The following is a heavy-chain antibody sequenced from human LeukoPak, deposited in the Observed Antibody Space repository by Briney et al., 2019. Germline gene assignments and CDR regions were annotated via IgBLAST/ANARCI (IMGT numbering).Heavy chain of an antibody. CDR3: ARDRFFGWFDP. CDR2: IYTSGST. D-gene: IGHD3-3*01. V-gene: IGHV4-61*02. CDR1: GYSISSGYY. Sequence: SETLSLTCTVSGYSISSGYYWSWIRQPAGKGLEWIGRIYTSGSTNYNPSLKSRVTISVDTSKNQFSLKLSSVTAADTAVYYCARDRFFGWFDPWGQGTLVTVSS. J-gene: IGHJ5*02.